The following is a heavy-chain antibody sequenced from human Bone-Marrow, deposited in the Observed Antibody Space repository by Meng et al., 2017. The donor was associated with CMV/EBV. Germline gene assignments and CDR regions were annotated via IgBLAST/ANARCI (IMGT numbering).Heavy chain of an antibody. CDR3: ARDVGTKYGMDV. D-gene: IGHD1-7*01. V-gene: IGHV4-59*01. J-gene: IGHJ6*02. CDR2: IYYSGST. CDR1: GGSISSYY. Sequence: GSLRLSCTVSGGSISSYYWSWIRQPPGKGLEWIGYIYYSGSTNYNPSLKSRVTISVDTSKNQFSLKLSPVTAADTAVYYCARDVGTKYGMDVWGQGTTVTVSS.